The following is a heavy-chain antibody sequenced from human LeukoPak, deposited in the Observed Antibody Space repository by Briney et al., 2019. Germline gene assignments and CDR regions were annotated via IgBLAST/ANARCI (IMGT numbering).Heavy chain of an antibody. V-gene: IGHV3-7*03. CDR1: GFTFSSYW. Sequence: GGSLRLSCAASGFTFSSYWMSWVRQAPGKGLEWVANIKQDGSEKYYVDSVKGRFTISRDNAKNSLYLQMNSLRAEGTAVYYCARTDTYGDSYFDYWGQGTLVTVSS. J-gene: IGHJ4*02. D-gene: IGHD4-17*01. CDR2: IKQDGSEK. CDR3: ARTDTYGDSYFDY.